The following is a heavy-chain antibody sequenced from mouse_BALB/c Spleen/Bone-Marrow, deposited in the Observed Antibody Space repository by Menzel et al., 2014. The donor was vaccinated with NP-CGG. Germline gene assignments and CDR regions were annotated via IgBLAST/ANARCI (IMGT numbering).Heavy chain of an antibody. V-gene: IGHV3-5*02. CDR3: ARELYYFDY. CDR2: IYYSGTI. J-gene: IGHJ2*01. Sequence: VQLQQSGPGLVKPSQTVSLTCTVTGISITTGNYRWSWIRQFPGNKLEWIGYIYYSGTITYSPSLTSRTTITRDTSKNQFFLEMNSLTAEDTATYYCARELYYFDYWGQGTTLTVSS. CDR1: GISITTGNYR.